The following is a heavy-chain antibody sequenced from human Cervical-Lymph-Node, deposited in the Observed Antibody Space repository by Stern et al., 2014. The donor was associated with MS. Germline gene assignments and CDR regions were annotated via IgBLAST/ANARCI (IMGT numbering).Heavy chain of an antibody. Sequence: EVQLVESGPEVKRPGESLKISCQASGYTFTSYWIGWVRQMPGKGLEWIAIIFPGGSDIRYSPSFPGQVTISADKSSSTAYLQWNNLKASGTAIYYCARQRYFDYWGQGTLVTVSS. J-gene: IGHJ4*02. CDR1: GYTFTSYW. CDR3: ARQRYFDY. V-gene: IGHV5-51*01. CDR2: IFPGGSDI.